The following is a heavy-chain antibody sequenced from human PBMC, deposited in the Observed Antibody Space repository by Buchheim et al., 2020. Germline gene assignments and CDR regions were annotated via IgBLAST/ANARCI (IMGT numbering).Heavy chain of an antibody. V-gene: IGHV4-61*02. CDR3: ARGGLINWFDP. J-gene: IGHJ5*02. D-gene: IGHD2-15*01. CDR1: GGSISSGSYY. Sequence: QVQLQESGPGLVKPSQTLSLTCTVSGGSISSGSYYWSWIRQPAGKGLEWIGRIYTSGSTNYNPPLKSRVTISVDTSKNQFSLKLSSVTAADTAVYYCARGGLINWFDPWGQGTL. CDR2: IYTSGST.